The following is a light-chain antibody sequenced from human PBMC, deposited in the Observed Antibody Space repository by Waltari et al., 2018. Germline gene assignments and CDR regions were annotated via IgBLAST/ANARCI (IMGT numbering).Light chain of an antibody. CDR2: DVS. CDR1: SSDVGGYNY. J-gene: IGLJ2*01. Sequence: QSALTQPASVSGSPGQSITISCTGTSSDVGGYNYVSWYQQHPSKAPKLMIYDVSKRPSGVSNRFSGSKSGNTASLTISGLQAEDEADYYCSSYTSSSTFDVVFGGGTKLTVL. V-gene: IGLV2-14*01. CDR3: SSYTSSSTFDVV.